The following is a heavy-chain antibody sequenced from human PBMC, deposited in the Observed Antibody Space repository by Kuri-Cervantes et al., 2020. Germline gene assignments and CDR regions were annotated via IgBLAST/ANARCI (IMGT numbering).Heavy chain of an antibody. J-gene: IGHJ5*02. D-gene: IGHD6-6*01. Sequence: ASVKVSCKASGYTFTSYDINWVRQATGQGLEWMGWMNPNSGNTGCAQKFQGRVTMTRNTSISTAYMELSSLRSEDTAVYYCARRIAARTNNWFDPWGQGTLVTVSS. CDR2: MNPNSGNT. V-gene: IGHV1-8*01. CDR3: ARRIAARTNNWFDP. CDR1: GYTFTSYD.